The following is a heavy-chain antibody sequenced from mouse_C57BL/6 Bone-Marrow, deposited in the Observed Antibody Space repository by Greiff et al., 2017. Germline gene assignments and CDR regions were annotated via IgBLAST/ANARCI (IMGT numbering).Heavy chain of an antibody. CDR1: GFTFSDYY. Sequence: GGGLVQPGGSLKLSCAASGFTFSDYYMYWVRQTPEKRLEWVAYISNGGGSTYYPDTVKGRFTISRDNAKNTLYLQMSRLKSEDTAMYYCARPLYYYGSSPYAMGYWGQGTSVTVSS. D-gene: IGHD1-1*01. J-gene: IGHJ4*01. CDR2: ISNGGGST. V-gene: IGHV5-12*01. CDR3: ARPLYYYGSSPYAMGY.